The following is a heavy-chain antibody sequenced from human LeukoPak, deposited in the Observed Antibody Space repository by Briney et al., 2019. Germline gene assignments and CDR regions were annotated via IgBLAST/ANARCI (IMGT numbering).Heavy chain of an antibody. CDR1: GFTLSNSW. J-gene: IGHJ4*02. D-gene: IGHD6-19*01. CDR2: INMDGSTT. CDR3: VRSVSGWYGFFDY. V-gene: IGHV3-74*01. Sequence: PGGSLRLSCVASGFTLSNSWMHWVRQAPGKGLVWGSRINMDGSTTNYADSVRGRFTISRDNAKNTLHLQMNSLRAEDTAVYYCVRSVSGWYGFFDYWGQGTLVTPSS.